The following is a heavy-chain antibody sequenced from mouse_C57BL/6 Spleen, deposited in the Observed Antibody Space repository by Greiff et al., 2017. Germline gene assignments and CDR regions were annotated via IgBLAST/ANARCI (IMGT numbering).Heavy chain of an antibody. CDR3: ARPITTVVATPMDY. CDR2: IYPGSGST. D-gene: IGHD1-1*01. CDR1: GYTFTSYW. J-gene: IGHJ4*01. V-gene: IGHV1-55*01. Sequence: QVQLQQPGAELVKPGASVKMSCKASGYTFTSYWITWVKQRPGQGLEWIGDIYPGSGSTNYNEKFKSKATLTVDTSSSTAYMQLSSLTSEDSAVYYCARPITTVVATPMDYWGQGTSGTVSS.